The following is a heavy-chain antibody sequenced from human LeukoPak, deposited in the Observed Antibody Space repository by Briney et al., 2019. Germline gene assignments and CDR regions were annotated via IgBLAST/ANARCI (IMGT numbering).Heavy chain of an antibody. Sequence: PGGSLRLSCAASGFTFGSYWMSWVRQAPGKGLEWVANINEHGSLKYYVDSVKGRFTISRDNTKNSLFLQMDSLRAEDTAVYYCARVGKSGWDFDHWGQGTLVTVSS. V-gene: IGHV3-7*02. CDR1: GFTFGSYW. D-gene: IGHD6-19*01. CDR3: ARVGKSGWDFDH. CDR2: INEHGSLK. J-gene: IGHJ4*02.